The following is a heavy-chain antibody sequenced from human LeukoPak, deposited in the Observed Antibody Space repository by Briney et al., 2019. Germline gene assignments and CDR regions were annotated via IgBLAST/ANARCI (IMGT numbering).Heavy chain of an antibody. J-gene: IGHJ5*02. D-gene: IGHD1-26*01. Sequence: GGSLRLSCAASGFNFKTYWMTWVRQAPGKGLERVAKISQEGSEKHYVDSVQGRFTISRDNSDSSLYLQMNSLRVDDTAIYYCARFGATHSGSYNPWGQGTLVTVSS. CDR2: ISQEGSEK. CDR1: GFNFKTYW. CDR3: ARFGATHSGSYNP. V-gene: IGHV3-7*01.